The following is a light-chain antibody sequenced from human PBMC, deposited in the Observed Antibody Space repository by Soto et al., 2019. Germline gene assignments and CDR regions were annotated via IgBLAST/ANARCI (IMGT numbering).Light chain of an antibody. CDR1: QSISGT. V-gene: IGKV3-15*01. CDR2: GAS. J-gene: IGKJ1*01. Sequence: EIVLTQSPATLSVSPVERATLSCRASQSISGTLAWYQQKPGQAPRLLIYGASSRATSFPARFSGSGSGTEFTLTITSLQSEDFAVYYCQQYNKWPQTFGQGTTVDIK. CDR3: QQYNKWPQT.